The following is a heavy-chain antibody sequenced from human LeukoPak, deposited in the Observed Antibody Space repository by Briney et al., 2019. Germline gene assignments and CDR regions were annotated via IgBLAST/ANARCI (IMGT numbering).Heavy chain of an antibody. CDR3: ARDGSFCSGGSCYQAFDI. Sequence: SETLTLTCTVSGGSISSYYWSWIRQPPGKGLEWIGYIYYSGSTNYNPSLKSRVTISVDTSKNQFSLKLSSLTAADTAVYYCARDGSFCSGGSCYQAFDIWGQGAVITVSS. J-gene: IGHJ3*02. D-gene: IGHD2-15*01. CDR1: GGSISSYY. V-gene: IGHV4-59*01. CDR2: IYYSGST.